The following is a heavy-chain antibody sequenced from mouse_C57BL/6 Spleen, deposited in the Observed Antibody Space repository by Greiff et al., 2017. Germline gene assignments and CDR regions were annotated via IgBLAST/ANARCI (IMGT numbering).Heavy chain of an antibody. CDR3: TRAYYDYQAWFAY. J-gene: IGHJ3*01. D-gene: IGHD2-4*01. V-gene: IGHV1-5*01. CDR1: GYTFTSYW. Sequence: VQLQQSGTVLARPGASVKMSCKTSGYTFTSYWMHWVKQRPGQGLEWIGAIYPGNSDTSYHQKFKGKAKLTAVTSASTAYMELSSLTNEDSAVYYCTRAYYDYQAWFAYWGQGTLVTVSA. CDR2: IYPGNSDT.